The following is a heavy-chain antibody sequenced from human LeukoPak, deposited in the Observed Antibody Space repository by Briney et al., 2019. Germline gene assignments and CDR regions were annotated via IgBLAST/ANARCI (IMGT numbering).Heavy chain of an antibody. D-gene: IGHD3-16*02. V-gene: IGHV3-74*01. CDR3: ARVEQIYDYVWGSYRRYYFDY. CDR1: GFTFSSYW. Sequence: AGGSLRLSCAASGFTFSSYWMHWVRHAPGKGLVWVSRINSDGSSTSYADSVKGRFTISRDNAKNTLYLQMNSLRAEDTAVYYCARVEQIYDYVWGSYRRYYFDYWGQGTLVTVSS. CDR2: INSDGSST. J-gene: IGHJ4*02.